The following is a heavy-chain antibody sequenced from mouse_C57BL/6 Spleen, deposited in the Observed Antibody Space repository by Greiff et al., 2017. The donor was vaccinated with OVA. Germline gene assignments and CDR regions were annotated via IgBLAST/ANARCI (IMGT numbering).Heavy chain of an antibody. J-gene: IGHJ2*01. Sequence: VKVVESGAELVRPGTSVKMSCKASGYTFTNYWIGWAKQRPGHGLEWIGDIYPGGGYTNYNEKFKGKATLTADKSSSTAYMQFSSLTSEDSAIYYCARGGGYFDYWGQGTTLTVSS. CDR1: GYTFTNYW. CDR3: ARGGGYFDY. V-gene: IGHV1-63*01. CDR2: IYPGGGYT.